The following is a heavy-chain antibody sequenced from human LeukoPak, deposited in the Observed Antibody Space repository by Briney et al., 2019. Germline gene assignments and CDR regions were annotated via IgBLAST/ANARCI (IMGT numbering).Heavy chain of an antibody. D-gene: IGHD3-3*01. J-gene: IGHJ4*02. CDR1: GYTFTSYG. CDR3: ARATTSIFGVVIIPCDY. Sequence: ASVKVSCKASGYTFTSYGISWVRQAPGQGLEWMGWISAYNGNTNYAQKLQGRVTMTTDTSTSTAYMELRSLRSDDTAVYYCARATTSIFGVVIIPCDYWGQGTLVTVSS. V-gene: IGHV1-18*01. CDR2: ISAYNGNT.